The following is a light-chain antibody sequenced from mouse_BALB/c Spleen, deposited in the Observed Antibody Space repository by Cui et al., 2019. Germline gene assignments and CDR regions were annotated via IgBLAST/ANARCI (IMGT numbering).Light chain of an antibody. CDR3: QQWSSNPPT. J-gene: IGKJ4*01. Sequence: QIVLTQSPALMSASPGEKVTMTCSASSSVSSMYWYQQKPRSSPKPWIYLTSNLASGVPARFSGSGSGTSYSLTISSMEAEDAATYYCQQWSSNPPTFGSGTKLEIK. CDR2: LTS. CDR1: SSVSS. V-gene: IGKV4-68*01.